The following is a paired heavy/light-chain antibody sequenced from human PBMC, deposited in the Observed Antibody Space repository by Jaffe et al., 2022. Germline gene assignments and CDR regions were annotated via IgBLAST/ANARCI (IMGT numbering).Light chain of an antibody. J-gene: IGKJ3*01. CDR1: QSVSSY. CDR3: QQRSNWPLVFT. V-gene: IGKV3-11*01. CDR2: DAS. Sequence: EIVLTQSPATLSLSPGERATLSCRASQSVSSYLAWYQQKPGQAPRLLIYDASNRATGIPARFSGSGSGTDFTLTISSLEPEDFAVYYCQQRSNWPLVFTFGPGTKVDIK.
Heavy chain of an antibody. Sequence: QVQLQESGPGLVKPSQTLSLTCTVSGGSISSGSYYWSWIRQPAGKGLEWIGRIYTSGSTNYNPSLKSRVTISVDTSKNQFSLKLSSVTAADTAVYYCARVSRTRGATGIVGAYIFDYWGQGTLVTVSS. CDR1: GGSISSGSYY. V-gene: IGHV4-61*02. J-gene: IGHJ4*02. D-gene: IGHD1-26*01. CDR2: IYTSGST. CDR3: ARVSRTRGATGIVGAYIFDY.